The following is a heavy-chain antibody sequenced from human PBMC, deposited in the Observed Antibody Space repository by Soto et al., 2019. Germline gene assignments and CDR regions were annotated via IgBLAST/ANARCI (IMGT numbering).Heavy chain of an antibody. Sequence: SETLPLTCSFSGGSIVSYYWSLIRQPPGKGLEWIGYIYYSGSTNYNPSLKSRVTISVDTSKNQFSLKLSSVTAADTAVYYCARGRWGTYYYDSSGPVHYYYYGMDVWGQGSTVTVSS. CDR2: IYYSGST. CDR3: ARGRWGTYYYDSSGPVHYYYYGMDV. J-gene: IGHJ6*02. V-gene: IGHV4-59*01. CDR1: GGSIVSYY. D-gene: IGHD3-22*01.